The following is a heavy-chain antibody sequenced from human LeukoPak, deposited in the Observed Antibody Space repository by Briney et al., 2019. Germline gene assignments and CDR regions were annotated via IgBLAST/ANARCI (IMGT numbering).Heavy chain of an antibody. J-gene: IGHJ4*01. V-gene: IGHV3-30-3*01. D-gene: IGHD4-11*01. CDR3: VRSAFLTTEFYFDY. CDR1: GFTFSSYA. CDR2: ISYDGSNK. Sequence: GGSLRLSCAASGFTFSSYAMHWVRQAPGKGLEWVAVISYDGSNKYYADSVKGRFTISRDNAKNTLYLQMNSLRAEDTAVYYCVRSAFLTTEFYFDYWGHGTLVTVSS.